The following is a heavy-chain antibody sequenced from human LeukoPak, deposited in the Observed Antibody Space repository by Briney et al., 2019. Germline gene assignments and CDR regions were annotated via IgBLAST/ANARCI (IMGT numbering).Heavy chain of an antibody. CDR2: ISYDGSNE. V-gene: IGHV3-30-3*01. Sequence: GGSLRLSCAASGFTFSSYAIHRVRQAPGKGLEWVAVISYDGSNEYYADSVKGRFTISRDNSKNKLYLQMNSLRAEDTAVNYCARVGAVAGYDYWGQGTLVTVSS. D-gene: IGHD6-19*01. J-gene: IGHJ4*02. CDR1: GFTFSSYA. CDR3: ARVGAVAGYDY.